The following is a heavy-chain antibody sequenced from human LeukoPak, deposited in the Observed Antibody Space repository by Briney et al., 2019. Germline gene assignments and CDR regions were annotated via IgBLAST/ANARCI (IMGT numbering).Heavy chain of an antibody. Sequence: GGSLRLSCAASGFTFSSYWMSWVRQAPGKGLKWVANIKQDGSEKYYVDSVKGRFTISRDNAKNSLYLQMNSLRAEDTAVYYCARQGSGYFHYYYYYMDVWGKGTTVTVSS. CDR1: GFTFSSYW. V-gene: IGHV3-7*01. D-gene: IGHD3-22*01. CDR3: ARQGSGYFHYYYYYMDV. CDR2: IKQDGSEK. J-gene: IGHJ6*03.